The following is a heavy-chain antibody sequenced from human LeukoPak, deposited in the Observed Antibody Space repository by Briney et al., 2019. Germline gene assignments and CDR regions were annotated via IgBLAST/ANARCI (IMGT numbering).Heavy chain of an antibody. CDR2: INHSGST. J-gene: IGHJ4*02. V-gene: IGHV4-34*01. CDR3: ARRVKTIFGVVIRHPLDY. D-gene: IGHD3-3*01. CDR1: GGSFSGYY. Sequence: SGTLSLTCAVYGGSFSGYYWSWIRQPPGKGLEWIGEINHSGSTNYNPSLKSRVTISVDTSKNQFSLKLSSVTAADTAVYYCARRVKTIFGVVIRHPLDYWGQGTLVTVSS.